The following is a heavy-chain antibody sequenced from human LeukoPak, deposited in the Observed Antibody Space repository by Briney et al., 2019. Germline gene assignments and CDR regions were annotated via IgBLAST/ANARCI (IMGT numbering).Heavy chain of an antibody. V-gene: IGHV3-30-3*01. CDR3: ARGQLERRTLYNWFDP. J-gene: IGHJ5*02. Sequence: GALRLSCAASGFTFSSYAMHWVRQAPGKGLEWVAVISYDGSNKYYADSVKGRFTISRDNSKNTLYLQMNSLRAEDTAVYYCARGQLERRTLYNWFDPWGQGTLVTVPS. CDR1: GFTFSSYA. CDR2: ISYDGSNK. D-gene: IGHD1-1*01.